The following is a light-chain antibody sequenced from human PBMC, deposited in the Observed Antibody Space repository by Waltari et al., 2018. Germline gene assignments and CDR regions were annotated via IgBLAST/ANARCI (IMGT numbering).Light chain of an antibody. J-gene: IGLJ2*01. V-gene: IGLV1-40*01. CDR2: GNN. CDR3: QSYDDSLGGSVI. Sequence: QSVLTQPPSLSGAPGQRVTISCTGSSSNIGAGYDVHWYQQFPDTAPKLLIFGNNNRPSGVPDRFSGSKSGTSASLAITGLQAEDEAEYYCQSYDDSLGGSVIFGGGTKLTVL. CDR1: SSNIGAGYD.